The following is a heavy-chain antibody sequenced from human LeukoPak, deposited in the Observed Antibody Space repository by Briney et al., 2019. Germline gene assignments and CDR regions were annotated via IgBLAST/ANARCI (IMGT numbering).Heavy chain of an antibody. CDR1: GFTFSYYG. Sequence: GTSLRLSCVASGFTFSYYGMHWVRQAPGRGLEWVSLIYHDGSKKDYRGSVTGRFTISRDDSKSTLYLQMTDLRLDDTAVYYCARDSDTSGRHWFYDLWGRGTLVTVSS. V-gene: IGHV3-33*01. CDR2: IYHDGSKK. CDR3: ARDSDTSGRHWFYDL. D-gene: IGHD6-19*01. J-gene: IGHJ2*01.